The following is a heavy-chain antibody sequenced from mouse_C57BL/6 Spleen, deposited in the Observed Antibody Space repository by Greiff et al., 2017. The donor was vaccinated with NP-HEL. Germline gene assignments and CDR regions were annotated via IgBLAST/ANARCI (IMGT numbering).Heavy chain of an antibody. D-gene: IGHD3-2*02. CDR3: TGQLRPSYAMDY. J-gene: IGHJ4*01. CDR1: GFTFSNYW. V-gene: IGHV6-3*01. CDR2: IRLKSDNYAT. Sequence: EVKLMESGGGLVQPGGSMKLSCVASGFTFSNYWMNWVRQSPEKGLEWVAQIRLKSDNYATHYAESVKGRFTISRDDSKSSVYLQMNNSRAEDTGIYYCTGQLRPSYAMDYWGQGTSVTVSS.